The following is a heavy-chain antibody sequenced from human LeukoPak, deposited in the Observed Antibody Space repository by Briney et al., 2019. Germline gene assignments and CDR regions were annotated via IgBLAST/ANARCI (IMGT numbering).Heavy chain of an antibody. V-gene: IGHV3-33*08. J-gene: IGHJ5*02. Sequence: GGSLRLSCAASGFTFSSHAMTWVRQAPGKGLEWVAVIWYDGSNKYYADSVKGRFTISRDNSKNTLYLQMNSLRAEDTAVCYCARDSATWIQLWKNWFDPWGQGTLVTVSS. CDR1: GFTFSSHA. CDR2: IWYDGSNK. CDR3: ARDSATWIQLWKNWFDP. D-gene: IGHD5-18*01.